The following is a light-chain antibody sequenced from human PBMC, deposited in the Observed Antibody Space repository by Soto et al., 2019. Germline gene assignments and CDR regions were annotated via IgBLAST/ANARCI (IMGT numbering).Light chain of an antibody. CDR3: QACDSSNAV. CDR2: QDS. V-gene: IGLV3-1*01. Sequence: SYELTQPPSVSVSPGQTASITCSGDKLGDKYACWYQQKPGQSPVLVIYQDSKRPSGIPERFSGSNSGNTATLTISGTQAMDEADYYCQACDSSNAVFGNGTKVTVL. J-gene: IGLJ1*01. CDR1: KLGDKY.